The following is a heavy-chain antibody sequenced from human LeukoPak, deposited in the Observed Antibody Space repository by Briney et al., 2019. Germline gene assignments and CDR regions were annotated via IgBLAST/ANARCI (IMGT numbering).Heavy chain of an antibody. CDR1: CVSISIYY. Sequence: SETLSLTRTVSCVSISIYYCSWIRQPAGKGLEWIGRIYTSGSTNYNPSLKSRVTMSVDTSKNQFSLKLSSATAADTAVYYCARVLMXSXGXSPAVYFDYWGQGTLVTV. V-gene: IGHV4-4*07. J-gene: IGHJ4*02. CDR2: IYTSGST. D-gene: IGHD6-25*01. CDR3: ARVLMXSXGXSPAVYFDY.